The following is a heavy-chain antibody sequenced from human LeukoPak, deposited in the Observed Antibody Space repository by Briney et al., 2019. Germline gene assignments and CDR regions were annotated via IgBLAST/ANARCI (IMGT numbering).Heavy chain of an antibody. V-gene: IGHV1-18*01. D-gene: IGHD2-2*01. CDR2: ISAYNGNT. CDR3: ARVGVVVPAATHNWFDP. CDR1: GYTFTSYG. Sequence: ASVKVSCKASGYTFTSYGISWVRQAPGQGLEWMGWISAYNGNTSYAQKLQGRVTMTTDTSTSTAYMELRSLRSDDTAVYYCARVGVVVPAATHNWFDPWGQGTLVTVSS. J-gene: IGHJ5*02.